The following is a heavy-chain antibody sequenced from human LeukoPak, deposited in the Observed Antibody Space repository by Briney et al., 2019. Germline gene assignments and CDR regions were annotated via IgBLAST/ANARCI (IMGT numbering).Heavy chain of an antibody. CDR1: GFTFSSYA. J-gene: IGHJ4*02. Sequence: GGSLRLSCAASGFTFSSYAMHWVRQAPGKGLVWVAVISYDGSNKYYADSVKGRFTISRDNSKNTLYLQMNSLRAEDTAVYYRARVHRPLLSDVYYFDYWGQGTLVTVSS. V-gene: IGHV3-30-3*01. CDR3: ARVHRPLLSDVYYFDY. CDR2: ISYDGSNK. D-gene: IGHD5/OR15-5a*01.